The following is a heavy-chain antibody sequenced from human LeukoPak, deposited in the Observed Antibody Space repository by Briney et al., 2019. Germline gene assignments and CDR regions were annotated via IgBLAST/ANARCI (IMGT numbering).Heavy chain of an antibody. Sequence: SETLSLTCAVYGGSFSGYYWSWIRQPPGKGLEWIGEINHSGSTNYNPSLKSRVTISVDTSKNQFFLKLSSVTAADTAVYYCARGTSPVRYYCRLGFDPWGQGTLVTVSS. CDR1: GGSFSGYY. CDR2: INHSGST. V-gene: IGHV4-34*01. D-gene: IGHD3-10*01. CDR3: ARGTSPVRYYCRLGFDP. J-gene: IGHJ5*02.